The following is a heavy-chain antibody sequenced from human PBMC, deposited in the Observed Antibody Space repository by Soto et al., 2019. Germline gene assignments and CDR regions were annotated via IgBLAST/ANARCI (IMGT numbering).Heavy chain of an antibody. CDR3: ARARTFTIFGVVKWFDP. D-gene: IGHD3-3*01. J-gene: IGHJ5*02. CDR1: GGSFSGYY. V-gene: IGHV4-34*01. Sequence: KTSETLSLTCAVYGGSFSGYYLSWIRQPPGKGLEWIGEINHSGSTNYNPSLKSRVTISVDTSKNQFSLKLSSVTAADTAVYYCARARTFTIFGVVKWFDPWGQGTLVTV. CDR2: INHSGST.